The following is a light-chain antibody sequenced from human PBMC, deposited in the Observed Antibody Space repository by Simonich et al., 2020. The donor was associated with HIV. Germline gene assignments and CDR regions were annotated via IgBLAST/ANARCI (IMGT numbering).Light chain of an antibody. V-gene: IGKV4-1*01. Sequence: DIVMTQSPDSLAVSLGERATINCKSSQSVLSSSNNKNYLAGYQQKPGQPPNLLFYWGATRESGVPDRVSGGGSGTDFTLTINSLQAEDVAVYDGQQYYRTPQTFGQGTKVEI. CDR1: QSVLSSSNNKNY. J-gene: IGKJ1*01. CDR3: QQYYRTPQT. CDR2: WGA.